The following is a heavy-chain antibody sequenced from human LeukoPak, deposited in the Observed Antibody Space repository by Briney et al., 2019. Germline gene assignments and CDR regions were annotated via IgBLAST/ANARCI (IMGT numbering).Heavy chain of an antibody. D-gene: IGHD6-13*01. CDR3: VITQYITSFDY. CDR2: IYPAASAT. V-gene: IGHV5-51*01. Sequence: GESLKISRKGSGFSFNSYWIGWVRQMPGKGLGGMAIIYPAASATRYSPSFQGQVTISVDKAISPAYLQWSGLKASDTAIYYCVITQYITSFDYWGQGTLVTVSS. J-gene: IGHJ4*02. CDR1: GFSFNSYW.